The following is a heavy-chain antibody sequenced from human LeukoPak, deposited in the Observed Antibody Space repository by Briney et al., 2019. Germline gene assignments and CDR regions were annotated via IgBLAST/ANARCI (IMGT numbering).Heavy chain of an antibody. D-gene: IGHD3-22*01. CDR1: GYIFTTYW. J-gene: IGHJ3*02. CDR2: IYPGDSDT. V-gene: IGHV5-51*01. CDR3: ARLLYYFDSSGYYYAPKAFDI. Sequence: GESLKISCKGSGYIFTTYWIAWVRQMPGKGLEYMGIIYPGDSDTRYSPSVQGQVTISADKSISTAYLQWSSLKASDTAMYYCARLLYYFDSSGYYYAPKAFDIWGQGTMVTVSS.